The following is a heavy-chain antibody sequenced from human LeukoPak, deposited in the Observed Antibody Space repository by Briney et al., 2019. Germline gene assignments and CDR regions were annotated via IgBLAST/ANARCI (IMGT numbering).Heavy chain of an antibody. CDR3: VTARRNANGYFPFDY. J-gene: IGHJ4*02. D-gene: IGHD5-24*01. CDR1: GFTFINAW. V-gene: IGHV3-15*01. Sequence: GGSLRLSCAASGFTFINAWMIWVRQVPGKGREWVGRIKSKLDGETTEFAAPVSGRFTISRDDSKDMMFLQMDSLKTEDTAVYYCVTARRNANGYFPFDYWGQGALVAVS. CDR2: IKSKLDGETT.